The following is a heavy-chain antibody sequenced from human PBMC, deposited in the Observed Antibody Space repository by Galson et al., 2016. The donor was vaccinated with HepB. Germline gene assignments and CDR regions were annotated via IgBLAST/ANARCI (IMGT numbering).Heavy chain of an antibody. CDR1: GFTFSHYG. Sequence: SLRLSCAASGFTFSHYGMHWVRQAPGQGLEWVEVVSYDENKKYSADSVNGLVTIPRDNTQNTLYLQLSSLRAEDTAIYFCAKRSGPNSGPFDIWGQGTMVTVSS. D-gene: IGHD4/OR15-4a*01. J-gene: IGHJ3*02. CDR3: AKRSGPNSGPFDI. CDR2: VSYDENKK. V-gene: IGHV3-30*18.